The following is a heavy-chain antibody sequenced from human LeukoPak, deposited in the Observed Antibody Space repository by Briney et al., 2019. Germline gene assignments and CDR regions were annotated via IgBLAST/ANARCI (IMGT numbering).Heavy chain of an antibody. D-gene: IGHD3-9*01. Sequence: WGSLRLSCAASGFTFITYNMNWVRQAPGKGLEWVSAITGGGDTTYYADSVKGRFTISRDNSKNTLYLQMNNLRAEDTAIYYCAKAANYDILTGYYLDYWGQGTLVTVSS. CDR2: ITGGGDTT. V-gene: IGHV3-23*01. CDR1: GFTFITYN. CDR3: AKAANYDILTGYYLDY. J-gene: IGHJ4*02.